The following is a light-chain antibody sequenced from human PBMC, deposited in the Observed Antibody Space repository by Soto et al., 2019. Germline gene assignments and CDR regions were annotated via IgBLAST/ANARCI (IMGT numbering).Light chain of an antibody. V-gene: IGLV1-44*01. CDR2: SNN. J-gene: IGLJ2*01. CDR3: AAWDDSLNGVV. Sequence: VLTQPPSASGTPGQRVTISCSGSSSNIGSNTVNWYQQLPGTAPKLLIYSNNQRPSGVPDRFSVSKSGTSASLAISGLQSEDEADYYCAAWDDSLNGVVFGGGTKLTVL. CDR1: SSNIGSNT.